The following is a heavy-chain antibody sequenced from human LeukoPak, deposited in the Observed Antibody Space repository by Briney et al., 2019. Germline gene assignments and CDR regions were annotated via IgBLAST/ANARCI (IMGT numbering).Heavy chain of an antibody. CDR2: IIPIFGTA. V-gene: IGHV1-69*05. CDR3: ARHVLGDDSSGYSYYYYMDV. J-gene: IGHJ6*03. Sequence: SVKVSCKASGGTFSSYAISWVRQAPGQGLEWMGGIIPIFGTANYAQKFQGRVTITTDESTSTAYMELSSLRSEDTAVYYCARHVLGDDSSGYSYYYYMDVWGKGTTVTVSS. D-gene: IGHD3-22*01. CDR1: GGTFSSYA.